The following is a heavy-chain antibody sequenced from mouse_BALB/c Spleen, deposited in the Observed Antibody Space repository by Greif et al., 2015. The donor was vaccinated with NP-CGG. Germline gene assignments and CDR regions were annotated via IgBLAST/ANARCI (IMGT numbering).Heavy chain of an antibody. V-gene: IGHV1-7*01. Sequence: QVQLQQSGAELAKTGASVKMSCKASGYTFTSYWMHWVKQRPGQGLEWIGYINPSTGYTEYNQKFKDKATLTADKSSSTAYMQLSSLTSEDSAVYYCAVSFFCRYFDYWGQGTTLTVSS. CDR1: GYTFTSYW. CDR3: AVSFFCRYFDY. J-gene: IGHJ2*01. CDR2: INPSTGYT.